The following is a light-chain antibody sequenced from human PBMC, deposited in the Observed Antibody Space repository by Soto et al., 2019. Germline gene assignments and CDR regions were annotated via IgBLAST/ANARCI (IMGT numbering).Light chain of an antibody. Sequence: EIVLTQSPATLSLSPGERATLSCRASQSISSYLAWYQQKPDQAPRLLIYDASNRATGIPARFSGSGSGTDFTLTISSLEPGDFAVDYCHQRSSGPFTCAAETKVDIK. J-gene: IGKJ3*01. CDR3: HQRSSGPFT. CDR2: DAS. V-gene: IGKV3-11*01. CDR1: QSISSY.